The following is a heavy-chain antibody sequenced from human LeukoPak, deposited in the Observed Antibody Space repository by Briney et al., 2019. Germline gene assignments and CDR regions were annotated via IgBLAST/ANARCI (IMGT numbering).Heavy chain of an antibody. V-gene: IGHV3-23*01. CDR3: ARDRGRYYMDV. Sequence: PGGSLRLSCAASGFTFSSYGMIWVRQAPGKGLEWVSGISGSGGSTYVADSVKGRFTISRENAKNSLYLQMNSLRAGDTAVYYCARDRGRYYMDVWGKGTTVTISS. CDR1: GFTFSSYG. J-gene: IGHJ6*03. CDR2: ISGSGGST. D-gene: IGHD6-25*01.